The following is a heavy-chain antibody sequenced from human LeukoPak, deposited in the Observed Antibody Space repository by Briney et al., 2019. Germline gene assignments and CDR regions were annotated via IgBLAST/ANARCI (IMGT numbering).Heavy chain of an antibody. Sequence: PSETLSLTCAVYGGSFSGYYWNWIRQPPGEGLEWIGEINHSGRTNYNPSLKSRVTISVDTSKNQFSLKLSSVTAADTAVYYCARPGRTVVRGAYFQHWGQGTLVTVSS. CDR3: ARPGRTVVRGAYFQH. CDR1: GGSFSGYY. J-gene: IGHJ1*01. V-gene: IGHV4-34*01. D-gene: IGHD3-10*01. CDR2: INHSGRT.